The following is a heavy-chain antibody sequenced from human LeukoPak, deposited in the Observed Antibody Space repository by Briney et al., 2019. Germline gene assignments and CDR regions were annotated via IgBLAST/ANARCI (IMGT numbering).Heavy chain of an antibody. CDR3: ARDNYYDSSGYPYYYFDY. CDR2: IYYSGST. J-gene: IGHJ4*02. D-gene: IGHD3-22*01. Sequence: SETLSLTCTVSGGSISSSSYYWGWIRQPPGKGLECIGSIYYSGSTYYNPSLKSRVTISVDTSKNQFSLKLSSVTAADTAVYYCARDNYYDSSGYPYYYFDYWGQGTLVTVSS. V-gene: IGHV4-39*07. CDR1: GGSISSSSYY.